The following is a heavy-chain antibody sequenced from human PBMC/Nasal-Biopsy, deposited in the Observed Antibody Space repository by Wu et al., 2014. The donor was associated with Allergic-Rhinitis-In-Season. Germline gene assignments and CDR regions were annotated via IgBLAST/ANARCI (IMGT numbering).Heavy chain of an antibody. V-gene: IGHV3-11*04. CDR1: GFTFSDYY. Sequence: LRLSCAASGFTFSDYYMSWIRQAPGKGLEWVSYISSSGSTIYYADSVKGRFTISRDNAKNSLYLQMNSLRAEDTAVYYCASLIAAAGQTFDYWGQGTLVTVSS. J-gene: IGHJ4*02. D-gene: IGHD6-13*01. CDR2: ISSSGSTI. CDR3: ASLIAAAGQTFDY.